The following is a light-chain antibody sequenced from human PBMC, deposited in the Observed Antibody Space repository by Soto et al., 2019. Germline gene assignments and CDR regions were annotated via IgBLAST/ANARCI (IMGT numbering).Light chain of an antibody. J-gene: IGKJ3*01. Sequence: EIVLTQSPGTLSLSPVERATLSCRASQSVSSTYLAWYQQKPGQAPRLLIYGASSRATGIPDRFSGSGSGTDFTLTISRLEPEDFAVYYCQQYGSSPLFAFGPGTKVEI. CDR1: QSVSSTY. CDR3: QQYGSSPLFA. CDR2: GAS. V-gene: IGKV3-20*01.